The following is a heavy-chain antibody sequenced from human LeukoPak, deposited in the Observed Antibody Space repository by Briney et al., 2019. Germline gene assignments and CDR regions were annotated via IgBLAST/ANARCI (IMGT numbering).Heavy chain of an antibody. J-gene: IGHJ4*02. V-gene: IGHV4-34*09. D-gene: IGHD3-22*01. CDR2: INHSGST. Sequence: SETLSLTCAVYGGSFSGYYWSWIRQPPGKGLEWIGEINHSGSTNYNPSLKSRVTISVDTSKNQFSLKLSSVTAADTAVYYCARARDYYDSSGQERGYYFDYWGQGTLVTVSS. CDR3: ARARDYYDSSGQERGYYFDY. CDR1: GGSFSGYY.